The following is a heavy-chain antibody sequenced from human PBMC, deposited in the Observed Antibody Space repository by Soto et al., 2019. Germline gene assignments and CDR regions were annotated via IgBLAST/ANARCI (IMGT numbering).Heavy chain of an antibody. J-gene: IGHJ6*02. D-gene: IGHD2-21*02. Sequence: ETLSLTCTVSGGSISGYYWSWIRQPPGKGLEWIGYMYNTGSTVYNPSFKSRVTISVDTSKNQFSLKLNSVTAADTAVYYCARDLWGYCGTDCYPLDVWGQGT. CDR1: GGSISGYY. CDR2: MYNTGST. V-gene: IGHV4-59*01. CDR3: ARDLWGYCGTDCYPLDV.